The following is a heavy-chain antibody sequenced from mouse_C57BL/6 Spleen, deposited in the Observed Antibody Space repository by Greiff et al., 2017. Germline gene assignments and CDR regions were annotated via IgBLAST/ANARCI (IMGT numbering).Heavy chain of an antibody. J-gene: IGHJ2*01. V-gene: IGHV1-55*01. CDR2: IYPGSGST. CDR3: ARSDYYGSGDYFDY. D-gene: IGHD1-1*01. CDR1: GYTFTSSW. Sequence: QVQLQQPGAELLNPGASVKMSCKASGYTFTSSWITWVKQRPGQGLEWIGDIYPGSGSTNYNEKFKSKATLTVDTSSSTAYMQLSSLTSEDSAVYYCARSDYYGSGDYFDYWGQGTTLTVSS.